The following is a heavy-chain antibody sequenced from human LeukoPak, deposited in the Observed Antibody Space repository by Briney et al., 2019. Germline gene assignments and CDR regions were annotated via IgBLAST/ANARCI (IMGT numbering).Heavy chain of an antibody. Sequence: PGRSLRLSCAASGFTFSSYGMPWVRQAPGKGLEWVAVIWYDGSNKYYADSVKGRFTISRDNSKNTLYLQMNSLRAEDTAVYYCARGHGDQYYFDYWGQGTLVTVSS. J-gene: IGHJ4*02. CDR2: IWYDGSNK. CDR3: ARGHGDQYYFDY. V-gene: IGHV3-33*01. D-gene: IGHD4-17*01. CDR1: GFTFSSYG.